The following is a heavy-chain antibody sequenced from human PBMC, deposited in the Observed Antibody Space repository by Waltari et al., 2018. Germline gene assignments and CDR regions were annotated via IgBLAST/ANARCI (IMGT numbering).Heavy chain of an antibody. Sequence: QVHLQESGPGLVKPSETLSLTCAVSGYSISSGYYWGWIRPPPGKGLEWIGVIYHSGSTHHTPSLSSRVTVSVDTSMNQVSPKLSSLTAADTAVYYGAVRLAAAGYFDYWGQGTLVTVSS. V-gene: IGHV4-38-2*01. J-gene: IGHJ4*02. CDR1: GYSISSGYY. D-gene: IGHD6-13*01. CDR2: IYHSGST. CDR3: AVRLAAAGYFDY.